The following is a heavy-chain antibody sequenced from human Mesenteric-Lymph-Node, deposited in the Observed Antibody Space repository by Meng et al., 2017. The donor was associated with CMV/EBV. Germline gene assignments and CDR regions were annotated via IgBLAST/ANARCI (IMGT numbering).Heavy chain of an antibody. D-gene: IGHD3-3*01. Sequence: SETLSLTCTVSGGSISSSSYYWGWIRQPPGKGLEWIGSIYYSGSTYYNPSLKSRVTISVDTSKNQFSLKLSSVTAADTAVYYCARGPELRFLEWLDNWFDPWGQGTLVTVSS. CDR1: GGSISSSSYY. CDR3: ARGPELRFLEWLDNWFDP. J-gene: IGHJ5*02. V-gene: IGHV4-39*01. CDR2: IYYSGST.